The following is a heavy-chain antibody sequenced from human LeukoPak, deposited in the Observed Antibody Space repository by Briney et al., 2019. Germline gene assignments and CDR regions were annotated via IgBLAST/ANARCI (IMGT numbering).Heavy chain of an antibody. Sequence: GGSLRLSCAASGFTFTSYAMSWVRQAPGKGLEWVSMTSGSGGSTFYADSVKDRFTISRDNSKSTVYMQMNGLRAEDTAVYYCVKRLVGTNDWGQGTMVTVSS. CDR2: TSGSGGST. D-gene: IGHD1-26*01. J-gene: IGHJ3*01. CDR3: VKRLVGTND. V-gene: IGHV3-23*01. CDR1: GFTFTSYA.